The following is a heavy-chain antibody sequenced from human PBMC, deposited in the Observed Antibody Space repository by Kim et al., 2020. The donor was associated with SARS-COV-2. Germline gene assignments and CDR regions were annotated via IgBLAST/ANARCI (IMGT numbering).Heavy chain of an antibody. Sequence: GGSLRLSCAASGFTFTKYSMGWVRQAPGKGLEWVSTVGTSGGDTYYIDSVKGRFTISRDDSKNTLYLQMNSLRVEDTALDYCAKLCNGAFDSWGPGTPVT. CDR1: GFTFTKYS. V-gene: IGHV3-23*01. J-gene: IGHJ4*02. CDR2: VGTSGGDT. CDR3: AKLCNGAFDS. D-gene: IGHD2-8*01.